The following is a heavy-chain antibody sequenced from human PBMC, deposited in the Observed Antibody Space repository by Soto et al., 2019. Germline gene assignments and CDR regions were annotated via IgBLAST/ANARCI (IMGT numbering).Heavy chain of an antibody. CDR2: INPSAGTT. CDR3: ARDRLLVVEPNGYVSGGACNFPPGGMDV. CDR1: GYTFSIYY. V-gene: IGHV1-46*01. Sequence: QVHLVQSGAEVKKPGASVKVSCKATGYTFSIYYIHWVRQAPGQGLEWMGIINPSAGTTSYAQRFQGRVTLTSDTSTSTVYMDLIGLTAEDTAKYYCARDRLLVVEPNGYVSGGACNFPPGGMDVWGQGTTGTVSS. J-gene: IGHJ6*02. D-gene: IGHD2-15*01.